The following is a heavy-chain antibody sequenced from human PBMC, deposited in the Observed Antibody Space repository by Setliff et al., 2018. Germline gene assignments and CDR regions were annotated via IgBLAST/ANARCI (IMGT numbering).Heavy chain of an antibody. J-gene: IGHJ6*02. V-gene: IGHV3-48*03. CDR3: ARDGVSYGMDV. Sequence: PGGSLRLSCAASGFTFSTYEMNWVRQAPGKGLEWVSYISSSGSTIYYADSVRGRFTTSRDNAKNSLYLQMNSLRAEDTAVYYCARDGVSYGMDVWGQGTTVTVSS. CDR2: ISSSGSTI. CDR1: GFTFSTYE.